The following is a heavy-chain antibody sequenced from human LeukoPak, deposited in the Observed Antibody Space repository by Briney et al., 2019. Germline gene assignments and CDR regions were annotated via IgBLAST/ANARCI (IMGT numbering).Heavy chain of an antibody. J-gene: IGHJ3*02. V-gene: IGHV1-46*01. Sequence: ASVKVSCKASGDTFTTYYMHWVRQAPGQGLEWMGIINPSSGSTTYGQKFQGRVTMTRDTSTSTVYVELRSLSSVDTAVYYCARERRLVVVVAAIDAFDIRGQGTMVTVSS. CDR3: ARERRLVVVVAAIDAFDI. CDR1: GDTFTTYY. CDR2: INPSSGST. D-gene: IGHD2-15*01.